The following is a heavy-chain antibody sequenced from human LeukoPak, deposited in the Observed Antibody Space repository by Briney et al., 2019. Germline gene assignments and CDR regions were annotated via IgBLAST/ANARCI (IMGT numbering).Heavy chain of an antibody. D-gene: IGHD3-22*01. Sequence: TGGSLRLSCAASGFTFSSYAMHWVRQAPGKGLEWVAVISYDGSNKYYADSVKGRFTISRDNSKNTLYLQMNSLRAEDTAVYYCARDEQAGGIYYYDSSGYYYYWGQGTLVTVSS. J-gene: IGHJ4*02. CDR1: GFTFSSYA. CDR3: ARDEQAGGIYYYDSSGYYYY. CDR2: ISYDGSNK. V-gene: IGHV3-30-3*01.